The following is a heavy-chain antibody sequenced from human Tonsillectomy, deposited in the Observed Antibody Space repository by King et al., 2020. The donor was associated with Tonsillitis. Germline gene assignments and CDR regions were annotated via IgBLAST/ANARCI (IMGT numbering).Heavy chain of an antibody. CDR2: IDYSENT. D-gene: IGHD4-17*01. J-gene: IGHJ4*02. Sequence: QLQLQESGPGLARPSETLSLTCTVSGGFISSSDYYWGWIRQPPGKGLEWIGSIDYSENTFYNPSPKSRLTMSVDTSKNQFSLKLRSVTAADTAVYYCARYYPVTTENFDSWGQGTLVTVSP. V-gene: IGHV4-39*07. CDR1: GGFISSSDYY. CDR3: ARYYPVTTENFDS.